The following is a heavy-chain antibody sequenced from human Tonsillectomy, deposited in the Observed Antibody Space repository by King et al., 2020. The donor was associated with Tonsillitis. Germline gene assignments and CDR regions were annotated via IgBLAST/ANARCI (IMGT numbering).Heavy chain of an antibody. CDR2: ISWNSGNI. J-gene: IGHJ4*02. Sequence: VQLVESGGGLVQPGRSLRLSCAASGFTFGDYAMHWVRQAPGKGLEWVSGISWNSGNIGYADSVKGRFTISRDNAKKSLYLQINSLRAEDTALYYCAKDPDYGGNDFSYYFDYWGQGTLVTVSS. D-gene: IGHD4-23*01. CDR3: AKDPDYGGNDFSYYFDY. V-gene: IGHV3-9*01. CDR1: GFTFGDYA.